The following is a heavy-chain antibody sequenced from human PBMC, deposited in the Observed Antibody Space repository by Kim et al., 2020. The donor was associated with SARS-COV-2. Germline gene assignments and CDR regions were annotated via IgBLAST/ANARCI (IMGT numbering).Heavy chain of an antibody. CDR1: GFTFGDFA. Sequence: GGSLRLSCAASGFTFGDFAMHWVRQVPGKGLEWVSGLSWNGGVIGSADSVKGRFTISSHNAENSLYLQMNSLRAEDTAFYYCAKDLVSSSFRAFHIWCQGNRVPVSS. D-gene: IGHD6-6*01. V-gene: IGHV3-9*01. CDR2: LSWNGGVI. J-gene: IGHJ3*02. CDR3: AKDLVSSSFRAFHI.